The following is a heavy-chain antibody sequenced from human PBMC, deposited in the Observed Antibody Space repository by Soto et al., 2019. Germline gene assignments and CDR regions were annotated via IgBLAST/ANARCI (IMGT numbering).Heavy chain of an antibody. D-gene: IGHD3-3*01. CDR3: ARGLITIFGVVWDAFDI. CDR2: IYYSGST. J-gene: IGHJ3*02. Sequence: SETLSLTCTVSGGSISSYYWSWIRQPPGKGLEWIGYIYYSGSTNYNPSLKSRVTISVDTSKNQFSLKLSSVTAADTAVYYCARGLITIFGVVWDAFDIWGQGTMVT. CDR1: GGSISSYY. V-gene: IGHV4-59*01.